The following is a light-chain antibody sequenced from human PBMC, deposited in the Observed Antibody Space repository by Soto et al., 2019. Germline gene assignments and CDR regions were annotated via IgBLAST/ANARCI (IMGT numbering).Light chain of an antibody. J-gene: IGKJ5*01. CDR2: GAS. CDR3: QHNNTCTLIN. Sequence: EIVMTQSPVTLSVSPGERATLSCRASQSIGNNLGWYQQKPGKAPRLLIYGASTRATGIPARFSGSWSGTEFTLTITSLKFEHYAVSYCQHNNTCTLINIGQATRLE. CDR1: QSIGNN. V-gene: IGKV3-15*01.